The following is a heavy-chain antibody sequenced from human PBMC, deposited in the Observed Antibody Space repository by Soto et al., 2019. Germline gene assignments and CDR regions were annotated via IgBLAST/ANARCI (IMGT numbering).Heavy chain of an antibody. CDR1: GFTFSNYW. J-gene: IGHJ3*02. CDR2: IKQDGSEE. V-gene: IGHV3-7*01. CDR3: ARREGRYSSSWYFGAFDS. Sequence: GGSLRLSCAASGFTFSNYWMSWVRQAPGKGLEWVANIKQDGSEEYYVDSVKGRFTFSRDNAKNSLYLQMNSLRAEDTAVYYCARREGRYSSSWYFGAFDSWGQGTMVTVSS. D-gene: IGHD6-13*01.